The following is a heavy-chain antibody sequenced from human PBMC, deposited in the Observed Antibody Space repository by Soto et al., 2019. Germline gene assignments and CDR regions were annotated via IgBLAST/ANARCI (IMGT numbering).Heavy chain of an antibody. Sequence: GGSLRLSCAASGLNFSHYWMHWVRQAPGKGLVWVSRISPDGRTTTYADSVRGRFTISRDNAKSTLYLQMNSLTVEDGAVYYCADSWLPTSYWGPGTLVTVSS. D-gene: IGHD3-10*01. J-gene: IGHJ4*02. CDR2: ISPDGRTT. CDR3: ADSWLPTSY. V-gene: IGHV3-74*01. CDR1: GLNFSHYW.